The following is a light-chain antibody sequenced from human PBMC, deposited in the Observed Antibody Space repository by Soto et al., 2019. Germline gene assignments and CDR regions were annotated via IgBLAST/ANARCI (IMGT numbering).Light chain of an antibody. Sequence: EIVLTQYPGTLSLSPGERATLSCRASQSVSSNFLAWYQQKPGQAPRLLIYGASNRATGIPDRFSGSGSGTDFTLTVSRLEPEDFAVYYCQQYNSSPRTFGQGTKVEIK. J-gene: IGKJ1*01. V-gene: IGKV3-20*01. CDR2: GAS. CDR3: QQYNSSPRT. CDR1: QSVSSNF.